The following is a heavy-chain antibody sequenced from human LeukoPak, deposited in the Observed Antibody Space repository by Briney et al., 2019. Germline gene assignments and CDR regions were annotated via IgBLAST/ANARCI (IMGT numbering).Heavy chain of an antibody. CDR1: GGSISSYY. CDR2: IYYSGSI. CDR3: ARPHGYCSGGSCPPGYWYFDL. J-gene: IGHJ2*01. V-gene: IGHV4-59*01. D-gene: IGHD2-15*01. Sequence: SETLSLTCTVSGGSISSYYWSWIRQPPGKGLEWIGYIYYSGSINYNPSLKSRVTISVDTSKNQFSLKLSSVTAADTAVYYCARPHGYCSGGSCPPGYWYFDLWGRGTLVTVSS.